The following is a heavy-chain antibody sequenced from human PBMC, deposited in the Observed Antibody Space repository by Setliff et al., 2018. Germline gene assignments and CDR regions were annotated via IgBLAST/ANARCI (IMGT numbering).Heavy chain of an antibody. CDR3: ARGRGLEWLPESWFDP. J-gene: IGHJ5*02. D-gene: IGHD3-3*01. CDR1: GGPVTRTTTF. V-gene: IGHV4-39*07. Sequence: SETLSLTCTVSGGPVTRTTTFWGWVRQTPGKGLEWIGSTYDSGSTYYNPSLKSRVTISLDTSKNHFSLTLTSVTAADTAVYYCARGRGLEWLPESWFDPWGQGTLVTVSS. CDR2: TYDSGST.